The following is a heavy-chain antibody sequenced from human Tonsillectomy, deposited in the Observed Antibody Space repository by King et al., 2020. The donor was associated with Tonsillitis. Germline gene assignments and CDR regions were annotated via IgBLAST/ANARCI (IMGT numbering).Heavy chain of an antibody. D-gene: IGHD2-8*01. Sequence: VQLQESGPGLVKPSETLSLTCTVSGGSISNYYWSWIRQTPGKGLEWIGYIYYSESTNYNPSLKSRVHISLATSKNQFSLQLSSVTAADTAVYYCARVAGTYGGFGQLYFDYWGQGTLVTVSS. J-gene: IGHJ4*02. CDR3: ARVAGTYGGFGQLYFDY. V-gene: IGHV4-59*01. CDR1: GGSISNYY. CDR2: IYYSEST.